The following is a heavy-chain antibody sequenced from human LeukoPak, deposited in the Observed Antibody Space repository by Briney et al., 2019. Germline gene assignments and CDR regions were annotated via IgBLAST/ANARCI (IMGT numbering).Heavy chain of an antibody. J-gene: IGHJ4*02. V-gene: IGHV3-48*03. Sequence: GGPLRLSCAASGFTFSDYEINWVRQAPGKGLEWVSCISTSGSTTYYADSVKGRFTISRDNAKNSLFLQMNTLTVEDTAVYYCARGALHVFDYRGQGTPVTVSS. CDR3: ARGALHVFDY. CDR1: GFTFSDYE. CDR2: ISTSGSTT. D-gene: IGHD3-10*02.